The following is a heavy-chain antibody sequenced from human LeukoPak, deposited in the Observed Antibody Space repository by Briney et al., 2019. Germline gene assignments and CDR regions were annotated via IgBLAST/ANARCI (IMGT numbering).Heavy chain of an antibody. Sequence: SETLSLTCAVSGYSISSGYYWGWIRQPPGKGLEWIGSIYHSGSTYYNPSLKSRVTISVDTSKNQFSLRLNSVTAADTAVYYCASETGWAAAGLCYWGQGTLVTVSS. V-gene: IGHV4-38-2*01. D-gene: IGHD6-13*01. CDR1: GYSISSGYY. CDR2: IYHSGST. J-gene: IGHJ4*02. CDR3: ASETGWAAAGLCY.